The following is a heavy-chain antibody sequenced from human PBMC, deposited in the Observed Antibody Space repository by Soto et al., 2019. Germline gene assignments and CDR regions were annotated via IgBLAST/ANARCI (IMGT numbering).Heavy chain of an antibody. J-gene: IGHJ6*02. CDR2: IYPGDSDT. Sequence: PGESLKISCKGSGYSFTSYWIGWVRQMPGKGLEWMGIIYPGDSDTRYSPSFQGQVTISADKSISTAYLQWSSLKASDTAMYYCARRGDGSTSRPKGFYYYYYGMDVWGQGTTVTVSS. V-gene: IGHV5-51*01. CDR3: ARRGDGSTSRPKGFYYYYYGMDV. CDR1: GYSFTSYW. D-gene: IGHD2-2*01.